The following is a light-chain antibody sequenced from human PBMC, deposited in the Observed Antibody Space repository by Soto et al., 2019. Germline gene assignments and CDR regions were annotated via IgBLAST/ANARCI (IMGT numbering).Light chain of an antibody. V-gene: IGKV1-5*03. CDR1: QSISSW. CDR3: KQYTSYLVT. CDR2: KAC. Sequence: DIQMTQSPSTLSASVGDRVTITCRASQSISSWLAWYQQKPGKAPKLLLYKACSLESSVPSRFSGSGSGTEFNIAISNLKPDDIATYYCKQYTSYLVTFGGGTKVEIK. J-gene: IGKJ4*01.